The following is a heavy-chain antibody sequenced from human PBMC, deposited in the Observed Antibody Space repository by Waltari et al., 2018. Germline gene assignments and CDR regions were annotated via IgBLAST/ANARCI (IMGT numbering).Heavy chain of an antibody. CDR1: GFTFSSYA. CDR3: ARDMFQGVIRGPFDY. D-gene: IGHD3-10*01. CDR2: ISYDGSNK. V-gene: IGHV3-30-3*01. J-gene: IGHJ4*02. Sequence: QVQLVESGGGVVQPGRSLRLSCAASGFTFSSYAMHWVRQAPGKGLEWVAVISYDGSNKYYADSVKGRFTISRDNSKNTLYLQMNSLRAEDTAVYYCARDMFQGVIRGPFDYWGQGTLVTVSS.